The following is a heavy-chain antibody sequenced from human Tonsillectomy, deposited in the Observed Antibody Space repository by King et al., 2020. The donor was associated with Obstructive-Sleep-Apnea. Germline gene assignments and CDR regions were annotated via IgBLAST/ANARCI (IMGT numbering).Heavy chain of an antibody. CDR1: GFTFSSYA. V-gene: IGHV3-30*04. J-gene: IGHJ4*02. D-gene: IGHD3-22*01. Sequence: VQLVQSGGGVVQPGRSLRLSCAASGFTFSSYAMHWVRQAPGKGLEWVAVISYDGSNKYYADSVKGRFTISRDNSKNTLYLQMNSLSAEDTAVYYCARDGHYYDSSGLGYWGQGTLVTVSS. CDR2: ISYDGSNK. CDR3: ARDGHYYDSSGLGY.